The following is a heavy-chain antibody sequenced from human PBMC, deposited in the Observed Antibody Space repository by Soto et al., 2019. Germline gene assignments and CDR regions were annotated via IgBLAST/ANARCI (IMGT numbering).Heavy chain of an antibody. D-gene: IGHD4-17*01. J-gene: IGHJ4*02. CDR2: IYYSGST. CDR1: GGSISSYY. CDR3: ARYGDYLDY. Sequence: SETLSLTCTVSGGSISSYYWSWIRQPPGKGLEWIGYIYYSGSTNYNPSLKSRVTISVDTSKNQFSLKLSSVTAADTAVYYCARYGDYLDYWGQGTLVTVSS. V-gene: IGHV4-59*01.